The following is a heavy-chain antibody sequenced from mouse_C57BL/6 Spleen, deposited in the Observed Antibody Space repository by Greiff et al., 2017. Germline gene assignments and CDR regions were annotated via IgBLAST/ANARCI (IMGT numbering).Heavy chain of an antibody. V-gene: IGHV1-62-2*01. Sequence: QVQLQQSGAGLVKPGASVKLSCQASGYTFTEYPIHWVKQRSGQGLEWIGWFYSGSGSIKYTEQFKDKATLTADKSTSTVYIEHSRLTSEDAAVDFGARQEGGVLQAWFAYGGQGTLVTVSA. CDR3: ARQEGGVLQAWFAY. J-gene: IGHJ3*01. CDR2: FYSGSGSI. CDR1: GYTFTEYP. D-gene: IGHD6-1*01.